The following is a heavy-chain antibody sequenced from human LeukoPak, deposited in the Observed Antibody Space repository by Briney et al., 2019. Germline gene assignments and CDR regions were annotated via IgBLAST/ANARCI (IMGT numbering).Heavy chain of an antibody. J-gene: IGHJ4*02. V-gene: IGHV3-30*04. CDR2: ISYDGSNK. D-gene: IGHD5-12*01. CDR3: ARASEWLRLPNYFDY. Sequence: GRSLRLSCAASGFTFSSYAMHWVRQAPGKGLEWVAVISYDGSNKYYADSVKGRFTISRDNSKNTLYLQMNSLRAEDTAVYYCARASEWLRLPNYFDYWGQGTLVTVSS. CDR1: GFTFSSYA.